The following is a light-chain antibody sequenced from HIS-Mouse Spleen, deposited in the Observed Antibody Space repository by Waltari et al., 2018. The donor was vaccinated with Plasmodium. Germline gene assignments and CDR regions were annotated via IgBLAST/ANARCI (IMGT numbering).Light chain of an antibody. CDR2: QDS. CDR1: NLGDKY. CDR3: QAWDSSTVV. Sequence: SYELTQPPSVSVSPGQTASITCSGDNLGDKYACWYQQKPGQSPVLVIYQDSKRPSGIPERFSGSNSGNTATLTISGTQAMDEADYYCQAWDSSTVVFGGGTKLTFL. V-gene: IGLV3-1*01. J-gene: IGLJ2*01.